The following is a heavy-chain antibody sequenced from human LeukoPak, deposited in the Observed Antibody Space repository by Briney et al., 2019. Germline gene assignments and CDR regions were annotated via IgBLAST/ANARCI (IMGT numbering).Heavy chain of an antibody. CDR3: AKDTGAYYDSSGYLDY. J-gene: IGHJ4*02. Sequence: PGGSLRLSCAASGFTFSSYAMSWVRQAPGKGLEWVSGISWNSGSIGYADSVKGRFTISRDNAKNSLYLQMNSLRAEDTALYYCAKDTGAYYDSSGYLDYWGQGTLVTVSS. CDR2: ISWNSGSI. D-gene: IGHD3-22*01. CDR1: GFTFSSYA. V-gene: IGHV3-9*01.